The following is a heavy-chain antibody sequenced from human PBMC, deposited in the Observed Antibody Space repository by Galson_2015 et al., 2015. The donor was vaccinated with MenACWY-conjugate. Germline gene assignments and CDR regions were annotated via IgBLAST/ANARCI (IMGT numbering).Heavy chain of an antibody. Sequence: SLRLFCAASGFTFSSYEMNWVRQAPGKGLEWVSYISSSGSTIYYADSVKGRFTISRDNAKNSLYLQMSSLGAEDTAVYYCARDRLGAHYYGSGRGPDYWGQGTLVTVSS. CDR1: GFTFSSYE. CDR3: ARDRLGAHYYGSGRGPDY. V-gene: IGHV3-48*03. CDR2: ISSSGSTI. D-gene: IGHD3-10*01. J-gene: IGHJ4*02.